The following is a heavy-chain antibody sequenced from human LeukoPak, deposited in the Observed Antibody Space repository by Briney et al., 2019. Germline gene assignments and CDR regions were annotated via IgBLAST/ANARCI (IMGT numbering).Heavy chain of an antibody. D-gene: IGHD3-9*01. CDR3: ANVRYFDWYYFDY. V-gene: IGHV3-23*01. CDR2: ISGSGSVT. CDR1: GFTFSDYA. J-gene: IGHJ4*02. Sequence: GGSLRLSCAASGFTFSDYAMNWARQAPGKGREGVSGISGSGSVTDYADSVKGRFTISRDNSKTTLYLQMNSLRVDDTAVYYCANVRYFDWYYFDYWGQGTLVTVSS.